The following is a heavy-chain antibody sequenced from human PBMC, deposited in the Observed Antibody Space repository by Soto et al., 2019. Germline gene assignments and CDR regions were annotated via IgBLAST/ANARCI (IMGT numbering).Heavy chain of an antibody. V-gene: IGHV3-15*01. D-gene: IGHD2-15*01. CDR2: IKSKTDGGTT. CDR1: GFTFSNAW. J-gene: IGHJ5*02. CDR3: TSGYCSGGRCYGYWFDP. Sequence: GGSLRLSCAASGFTFSNAWMSWVRQAPGKGLEWVGRIKSKTDGGTTDYAAPVKGRFTISRDDSKNTLYLQMNSLKTEDTAVYYCTSGYCSGGRCYGYWFDPWGQGALVTVSS.